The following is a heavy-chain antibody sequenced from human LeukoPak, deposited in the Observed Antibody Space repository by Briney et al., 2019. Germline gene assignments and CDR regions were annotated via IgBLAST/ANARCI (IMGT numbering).Heavy chain of an antibody. CDR2: IYYSGST. CDR1: GGSISSGDYY. Sequence: NPSETLSLTCTVSGGSISSGDYYWSWIRQPPGKGLEWDGYIYYSGSTYYNPPLKSRVTISVDTSKNQFSLKLSSVTAADTAVYYCARFERYNWKKGPFDYWGQGTLVTVSS. D-gene: IGHD1-1*01. CDR3: ARFERYNWKKGPFDY. V-gene: IGHV4-30-4*08. J-gene: IGHJ4*02.